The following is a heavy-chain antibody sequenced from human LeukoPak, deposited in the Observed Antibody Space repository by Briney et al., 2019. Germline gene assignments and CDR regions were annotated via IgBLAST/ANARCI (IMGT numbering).Heavy chain of an antibody. CDR3: ARDRAHGVPAAY. J-gene: IGHJ4*02. CDR2: INPNSGGT. Sequence: ASVKVSCKASGYTFTGYYMHWVRQAPGQGLEWMGWINPNSGGTNYAQKFQSRVTMTRDTSISTAYMELSRLRSDDTAVYYCARDRAHGVPAAYWGQGTLVTVSS. D-gene: IGHD3-10*01. V-gene: IGHV1-2*02. CDR1: GYTFTGYY.